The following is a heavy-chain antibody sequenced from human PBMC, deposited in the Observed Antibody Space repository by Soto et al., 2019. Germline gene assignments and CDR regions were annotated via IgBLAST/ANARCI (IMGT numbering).Heavy chain of an antibody. V-gene: IGHV4-59*01. CDR1: GGSISSYY. CDR3: ARSDILTGYYTGPRHYYYGMDV. Sequence: SETLSLTCTVSGGSISSYYWSWIRQPPGKGLEWIGYIYYSGSTNYNPSLKSRVTISVDTSKNQFPLKLSSVTAADTAVYYCARSDILTGYYTGPRHYYYGMDVWGQGTTVTVSS. CDR2: IYYSGST. D-gene: IGHD3-9*01. J-gene: IGHJ6*02.